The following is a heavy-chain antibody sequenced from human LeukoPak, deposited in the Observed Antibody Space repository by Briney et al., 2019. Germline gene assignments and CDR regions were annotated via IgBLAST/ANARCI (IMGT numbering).Heavy chain of an antibody. Sequence: GLLRLSCAVSGLSFSTSWMHWVRQPPGKGLVWVSRINSDGSSTTYADAVKGRFTISRDNAKSTLYLQMNSLRAEDTAVYYCVRGRNYVIYWGQGTLVTVSS. D-gene: IGHD1-7*01. CDR2: INSDGSST. V-gene: IGHV3-74*01. CDR3: VRGRNYVIY. CDR1: GLSFSTSW. J-gene: IGHJ4*02.